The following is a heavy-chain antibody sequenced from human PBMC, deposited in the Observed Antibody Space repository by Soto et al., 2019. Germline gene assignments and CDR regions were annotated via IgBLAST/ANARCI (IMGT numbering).Heavy chain of an antibody. Sequence: GGSLRLSCAASGFTFSSYSMNWVRQAPGKGLEWVSYISSSSSTIYYADSVKGRFTISRDNAKNSLYLQMNSLRDEDTAVYYCARGALKERELGMPHLFDYWGQGTLVTVSS. CDR1: GFTFSSYS. CDR3: ARGALKERELGMPHLFDY. J-gene: IGHJ4*02. D-gene: IGHD7-27*01. V-gene: IGHV3-48*02. CDR2: ISSSSSTI.